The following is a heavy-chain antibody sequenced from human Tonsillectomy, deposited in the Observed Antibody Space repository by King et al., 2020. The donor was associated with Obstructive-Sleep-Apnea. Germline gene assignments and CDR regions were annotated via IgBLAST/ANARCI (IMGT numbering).Heavy chain of an antibody. CDR3: AKAIVTGYHYYGMDV. D-gene: IGHD3-9*01. V-gene: IGHV3-23*04. J-gene: IGHJ6*02. CDR2: ISGSGGST. CDR1: GFTFSSYA. Sequence: VQLVESGGGLVQPGGSLRVSCAASGFTFSSYAMNWVRQAPGKGLEWVSAISGSGGSTYYADSGKGRFTISRDNSKNTLYLQMNSLRADDTALYYCAKAIVTGYHYYGMDVWGQGTTVTVSS.